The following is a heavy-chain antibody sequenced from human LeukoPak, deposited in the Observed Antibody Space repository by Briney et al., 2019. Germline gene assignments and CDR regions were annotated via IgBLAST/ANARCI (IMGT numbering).Heavy chain of an antibody. CDR1: GGSFSGYY. CDR3: ARGGVTAAADY. Sequence: SETLSLTCAVYGGSFSGYYWSWIRQPPGKGLEWIGEINHSGSTNYNPSLKSRVTISVDTSKNQFSLKLSSVTAADTAVYYCARGGVTAAADYWGQETWSPSPQ. CDR2: INHSGST. V-gene: IGHV4-34*01. J-gene: IGHJ4*01. D-gene: IGHD6-13*01.